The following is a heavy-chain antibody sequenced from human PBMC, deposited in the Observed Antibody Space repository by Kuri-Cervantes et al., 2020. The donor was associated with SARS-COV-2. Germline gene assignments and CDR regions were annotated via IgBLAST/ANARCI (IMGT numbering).Heavy chain of an antibody. CDR2: IRSKAYGGTT. CDR3: ARDYGDYGYYYYYYVDV. V-gene: IGHV3-49*04. Sequence: GESLKISCTASGFTFGDYAMSWVRQAPGKGLEWVGFIRSKAYGGTTEYAASVKGRFTISRDDSKSIAYLQMNSLKTEDTAVYYCARDYGDYGYYYYYYVDVWGKGTTVTVSS. D-gene: IGHD4-17*01. CDR1: GFTFGDYA. J-gene: IGHJ6*03.